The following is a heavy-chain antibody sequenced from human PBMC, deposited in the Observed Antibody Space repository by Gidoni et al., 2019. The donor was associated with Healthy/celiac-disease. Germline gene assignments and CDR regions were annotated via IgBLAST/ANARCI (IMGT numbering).Heavy chain of an antibody. V-gene: IGHV4-59*01. Sequence: QVQLQESGPGLVKPSETLSLTCTVSGGSISSYYCSWIRQPPGKGLEWIGYIYYSGSTNYNPSLKSRVTISVDTSKNQFSLKLSSVTAADTAVYYCARDLNSYYDFWSGGNNPWFDPWGQGTLVTVSS. CDR2: IYYSGST. CDR1: GGSISSYY. CDR3: ARDLNSYYDFWSGGNNPWFDP. D-gene: IGHD3-3*01. J-gene: IGHJ5*02.